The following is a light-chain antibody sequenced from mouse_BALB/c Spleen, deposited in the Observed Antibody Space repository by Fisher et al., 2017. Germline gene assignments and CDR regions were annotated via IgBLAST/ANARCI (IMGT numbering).Light chain of an antibody. J-gene: IGKJ5*01. CDR1: SSVRY. V-gene: IGKV4-55*01. Sequence: IVITQSPAIMSASPGEKVTMTCSASSSVRYMYWYQQKPGSSPRLLIYGTSNLASGVPVRFSGSGSGTSYSLTISSMEAEDAATYYCQQWSSYPLTFGAGTKLELK. CDR2: GTS. CDR3: QQWSSYPLT.